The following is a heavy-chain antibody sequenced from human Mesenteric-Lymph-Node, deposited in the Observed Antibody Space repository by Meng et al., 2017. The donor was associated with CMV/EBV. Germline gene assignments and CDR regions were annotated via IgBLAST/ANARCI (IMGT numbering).Heavy chain of an antibody. D-gene: IGHD1-26*01. CDR2: INAGNGDT. V-gene: IGHV1-3*01. CDR1: GYTFTNYA. J-gene: IGHJ4*02. Sequence: QVQLLQSGAEVKEPGASVKVSCKASGYTFTNYAIHWVRQAPGQKFEWMGWINAGNGDTRYSQKLQGRVTFTMDTSASTAYMDLSTLRSEDTALYYCARYWNGEVEAVKFDYWGQGTLVTVSS. CDR3: ARYWNGEVEAVKFDY.